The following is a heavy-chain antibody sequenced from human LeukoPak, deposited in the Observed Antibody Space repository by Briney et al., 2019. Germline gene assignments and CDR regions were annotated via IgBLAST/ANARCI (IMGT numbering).Heavy chain of an antibody. CDR2: IKQDGSDK. CDR1: GFTFSTYW. J-gene: IGHJ4*02. D-gene: IGHD1-14*01. V-gene: IGHV3-7*05. Sequence: QSGGSLRLSCVASGFTFSTYWMTWVRQAPGKGLEWVANIKQDGSDKYYVDSVKGRFTISRDNANNSLYLQMNSLRAEDTAVYFCASFGPSGTSGFDYWGQGTLVTVSS. CDR3: ASFGPSGTSGFDY.